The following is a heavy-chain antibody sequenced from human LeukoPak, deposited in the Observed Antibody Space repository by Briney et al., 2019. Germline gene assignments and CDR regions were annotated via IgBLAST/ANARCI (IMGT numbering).Heavy chain of an antibody. CDR3: ARVSDSYHYYYMDV. D-gene: IGHD5/OR15-5a*01. V-gene: IGHV4-38-2*01. CDR2: FYHSGST. CDR1: GYSISSGYY. J-gene: IGHJ6*03. Sequence: SETLSLTCAVSGYSISSGYYWGWIRQPPGKGLEWIGSFYHSGSTYYNPSLKSRVTISVDTSKNQFSLKLSSVTAADTTVYYCARVSDSYHYYYMDVWGKGTTVTVSS.